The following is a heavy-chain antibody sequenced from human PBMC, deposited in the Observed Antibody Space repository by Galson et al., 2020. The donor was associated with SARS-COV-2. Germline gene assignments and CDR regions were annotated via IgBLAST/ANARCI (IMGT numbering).Heavy chain of an antibody. V-gene: IGHV3-21*01. J-gene: IGHJ3*02. CDR3: ARDHRVWFGDSDAFDI. CDR1: GFSFMSYS. Sequence: GGSLRLSCAASGFSFMSYSMKWVRQAPGKGLEWVSSISSSITDIYYADSVKGRFTISRDNAKNSLYLQMNSLRVEDTAVYYCARDHRVWFGDSDAFDIWGQGTMVIVSS. CDR2: ISSSITDI. D-gene: IGHD3-10*01.